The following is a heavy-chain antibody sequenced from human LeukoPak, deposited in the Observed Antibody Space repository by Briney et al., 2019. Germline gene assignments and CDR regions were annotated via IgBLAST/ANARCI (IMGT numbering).Heavy chain of an antibody. D-gene: IGHD1-14*01. Sequence: PGGSLRLSCAASGFTFSSYGMHWVRQAPGKGLEWVSFIRFDATNKYYADSVKGRFTISRDNSNNTLYLQLNNVRTEDTATYFCAKEQYPGYFDYWGQGTLVTVSS. CDR2: IRFDATNK. V-gene: IGHV3-30*02. CDR3: AKEQYPGYFDY. CDR1: GFTFSSYG. J-gene: IGHJ4*02.